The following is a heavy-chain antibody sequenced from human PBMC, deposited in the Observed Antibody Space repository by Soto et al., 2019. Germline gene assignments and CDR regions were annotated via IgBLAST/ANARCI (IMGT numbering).Heavy chain of an antibody. D-gene: IGHD3-22*01. V-gene: IGHV4-39*01. CDR2: IYSTVST. CDR3: ARLPYYDTPPVTFDI. J-gene: IGHJ3*02. Sequence: SETLSLTCSVSSGSISSSLYYWGWIRQPPGKGLEWIGTIYSTVSTHYNPSLKSRVTISVDTSKNQFSLKLNSVTAADTAVYYCARLPYYDTPPVTFDIWGQGAMVTVSS. CDR1: SGSISSSLYY.